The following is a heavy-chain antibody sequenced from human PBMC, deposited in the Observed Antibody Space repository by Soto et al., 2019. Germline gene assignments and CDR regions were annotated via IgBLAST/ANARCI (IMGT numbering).Heavy chain of an antibody. CDR2: IIPIFGTA. CDR1: GGTFSSYA. CDR3: AREVVVAATGWFDP. V-gene: IGHV1-69*12. Sequence: QVQLVQSGAEVKKPGSSVKVSCKASGGTFSSYAISWVRQAPGQGLEWMGGIIPIFGTANYAQKFQGRVTITADESTSTDYMELSSLRCEDTGVYYCAREVVVAATGWFDPWGQGTLFTVSS. J-gene: IGHJ5*02. D-gene: IGHD2-15*01.